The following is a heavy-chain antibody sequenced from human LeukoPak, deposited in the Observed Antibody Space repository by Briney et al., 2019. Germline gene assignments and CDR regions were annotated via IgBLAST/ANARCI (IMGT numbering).Heavy chain of an antibody. V-gene: IGHV3-72*01. Sequence: GGSLRLSCAASGFTFSDHYMDWVRQAPGKGLAWVGRIRNKANSYTTEYAASVKGRFTISRDDSKNSLYLQMNSLKTEDTAVYYCTRRSSAAGRQYFDYWGQGTLVTVSS. CDR3: TRRSSAAGRQYFDY. J-gene: IGHJ4*02. D-gene: IGHD6-13*01. CDR1: GFTFSDHY. CDR2: IRNKANSYTT.